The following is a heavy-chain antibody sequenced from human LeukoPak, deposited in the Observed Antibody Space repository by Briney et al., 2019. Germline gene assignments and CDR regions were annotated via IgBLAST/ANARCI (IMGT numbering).Heavy chain of an antibody. CDR3: ARTQIVRFLENFAFWCGGRFDP. V-gene: IGHV4-59*01. CDR2: IYYSGST. Sequence: SSETLSLTCTVSGGSISSYYWSWIRQPPGKGLEWIGYIYYSGSTNYNPSLKSRVTISVDTSKNQFSLKLSSVTAAGTAVYYCARTQIVRFLENFAFWCGGRFDPWGQGTLVTVSS. D-gene: IGHD3-3*01. CDR1: GGSISSYY. J-gene: IGHJ5*02.